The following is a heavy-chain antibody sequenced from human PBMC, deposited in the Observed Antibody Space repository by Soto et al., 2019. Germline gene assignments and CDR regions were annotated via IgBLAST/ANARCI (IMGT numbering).Heavy chain of an antibody. CDR2: IVVGSGNT. CDR3: AADLGTTVTMLDY. V-gene: IGHV1-58*01. CDR1: GFTFTSSA. J-gene: IGHJ4*02. Sequence: GASVKVSCKASGFTFTSSAVQWVRQARGQRLEWIGWIVVGSGNTNYAQKFQERVTITRDMSTSTAYMELSSQRSEDTAVYYCAADLGTTVTMLDYWGQGTLVTVSS. D-gene: IGHD4-17*01.